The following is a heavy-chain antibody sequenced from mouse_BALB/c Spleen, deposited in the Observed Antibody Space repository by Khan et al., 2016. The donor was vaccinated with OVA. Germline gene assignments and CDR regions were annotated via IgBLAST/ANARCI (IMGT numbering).Heavy chain of an antibody. CDR1: GYTFTDYA. Sequence: QVQLQQSGPELVRPGVSVKISCKGSGYTFTDYAIHWVKQSHAKSLEWIGLISSYSGNTNYKQKFKDKATMTVDKSSSTAYMELARLTSEDSAIYYCTRPAYDGYYDYWGQGTTLTVSS. CDR3: TRPAYDGYYDY. V-gene: IGHV1S137*01. D-gene: IGHD2-3*01. J-gene: IGHJ2*01. CDR2: ISSYSGNT.